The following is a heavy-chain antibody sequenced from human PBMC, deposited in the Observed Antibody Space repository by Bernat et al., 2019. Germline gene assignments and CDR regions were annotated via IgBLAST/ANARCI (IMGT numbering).Heavy chain of an antibody. V-gene: IGHV3-73*02. CDR1: GFTFSGSA. D-gene: IGHD3-9*01. Sequence: EVQLVESGGGLVQPGGSLKLSCAASGFTFSGSAMHWVRQASGKGLEWVGRIRSKANSYATAYAASVKGRFTISRDDSKNTAYLQMNSLKTEDTAMYYCTRGLRDILTGYYVALGYWGQGTLVTVSS. J-gene: IGHJ4*02. CDR2: IRSKANSYAT. CDR3: TRGLRDILTGYYVALGY.